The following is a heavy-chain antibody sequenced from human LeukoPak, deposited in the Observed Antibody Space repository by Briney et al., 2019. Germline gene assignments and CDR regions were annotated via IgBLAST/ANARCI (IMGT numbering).Heavy chain of an antibody. CDR1: GYTFTSYG. CDR2: ISAYNGNT. Sequence: ASVKVSCKASGYTFTSYGISWVRQAPGQGLEWMGWISAYNGNTNYAQKFQGRVTITADKSTSTAYMELSSLRSEDTAVYYCARDRGLNYDSSGYPEFDYWGQGTLVTVSS. D-gene: IGHD3-22*01. V-gene: IGHV1-18*01. J-gene: IGHJ4*02. CDR3: ARDRGLNYDSSGYPEFDY.